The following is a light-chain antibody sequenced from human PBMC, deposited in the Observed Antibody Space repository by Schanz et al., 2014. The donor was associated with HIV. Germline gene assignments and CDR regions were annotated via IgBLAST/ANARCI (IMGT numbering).Light chain of an antibody. CDR3: SSYAGNNNGV. CDR2: DGD. Sequence: QSALTQPPSASGSPGQSVTISCTGASSDVGGYNYVSWYQQHPGKAPKLMIYDGDNRPSGVSNRFSDSKSGNTASLTVSGLQAEDEADYYCSSYAGNNNGVFGGGTKLTVL. J-gene: IGLJ3*02. V-gene: IGLV2-8*01. CDR1: SSDVGGYNY.